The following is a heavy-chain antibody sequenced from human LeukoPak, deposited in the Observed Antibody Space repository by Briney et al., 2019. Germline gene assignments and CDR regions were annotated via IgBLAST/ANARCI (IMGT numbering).Heavy chain of an antibody. CDR1: GGSISSYY. V-gene: IGHV4-59*01. CDR3: ARVGEQLVRDYYYYMDV. CDR2: IYYSGST. J-gene: IGHJ6*03. Sequence: SETLSLTCTVSGGSISSYYWSWIRQPPGKGLEWIGYIYYSGSTNYNPSLKSRATISVDTSKNQFSLKLSSVTAADTAVYYCARVGEQLVRDYYYYMDVWGKGTTVTVSS. D-gene: IGHD6-6*01.